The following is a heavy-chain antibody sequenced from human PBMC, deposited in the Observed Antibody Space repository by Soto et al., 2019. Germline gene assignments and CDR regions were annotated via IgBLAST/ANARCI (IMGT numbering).Heavy chain of an antibody. Sequence: SETLSLTCTVSGGSLTSDYWSWIRQPPGKGLELIGYIYYSGSTYYNPSLKSRVTISVDTSKNQFSLKLTSVTAADTAVYYCARVPFGSNRVTHLDYWGQGTLVTVSS. D-gene: IGHD1-26*01. CDR3: ARVPFGSNRVTHLDY. V-gene: IGHV4-59*12. J-gene: IGHJ4*02. CDR2: IYYSGST. CDR1: GGSLTSDY.